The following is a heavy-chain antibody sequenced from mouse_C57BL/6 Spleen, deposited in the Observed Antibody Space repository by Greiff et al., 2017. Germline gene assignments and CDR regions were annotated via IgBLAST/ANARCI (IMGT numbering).Heavy chain of an antibody. Sequence: VQLKESGPGLVKPSQSLSLTCSVTGYSIPSGYYWNWIRQFPGNKLEWMGYISYDGSNNYNPSLKNRISITRDTSKNQFFLKLNSVTTEDTATYYCARETPGNWNWGQGTTLTVSS. CDR2: ISYDGSN. D-gene: IGHD2-1*01. J-gene: IGHJ2*01. V-gene: IGHV3-6*01. CDR1: GYSIPSGYY. CDR3: ARETPGNWN.